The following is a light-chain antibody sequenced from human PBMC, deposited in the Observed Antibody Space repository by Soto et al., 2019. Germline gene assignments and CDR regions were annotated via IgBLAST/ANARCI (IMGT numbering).Light chain of an antibody. CDR2: LNNDGSH. V-gene: IGLV4-69*01. Sequence: QLVLTQSPSASASLGASVKLTCTLSSGHSNYAIAWHQQQPEKGPRYLMKLNNDGSHSKGDGIPDRFSGSSSGAARYLTISSLQSEDEADYYCQTWGTGTHVVFGGGTQLTVL. CDR1: SGHSNYA. J-gene: IGLJ2*01. CDR3: QTWGTGTHVV.